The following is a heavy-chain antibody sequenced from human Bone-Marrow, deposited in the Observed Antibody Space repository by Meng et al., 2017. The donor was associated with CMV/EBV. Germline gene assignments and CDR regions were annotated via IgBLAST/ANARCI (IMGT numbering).Heavy chain of an antibody. CDR1: GFIFSDHY. CDR3: TKGYSGIDIYAFDV. V-gene: IGHV3-72*01. D-gene: IGHD5-12*01. CDR2: VGNKASRYTT. J-gene: IGHJ3*01. Sequence: GESLKISCAGSGFIFSDHYIDWVRQAPGKGLEWVGRVGNKASRYTTEYAASGTGRFTFSRGDSENSLILQMNSLKTEETAIYYCTKGYSGIDIYAFDVWGPGTRVTVSS.